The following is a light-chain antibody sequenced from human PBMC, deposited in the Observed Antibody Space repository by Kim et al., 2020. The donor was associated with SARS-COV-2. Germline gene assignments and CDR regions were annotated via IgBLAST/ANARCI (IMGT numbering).Light chain of an antibody. J-gene: IGLJ3*02. V-gene: IGLV1-44*01. CDR1: SSNIGINI. Sequence: QSVLTQPPSASGTPGQRVTISCSGSSSNIGINIVSWYKQLPGTAPKLHIYSNNQRPSGVPDRFSGSKSGTSASLAISGLQSEDEADYYCAAWDNSLNVWVFGGGTQLTV. CDR3: AAWDNSLNVWV. CDR2: SNN.